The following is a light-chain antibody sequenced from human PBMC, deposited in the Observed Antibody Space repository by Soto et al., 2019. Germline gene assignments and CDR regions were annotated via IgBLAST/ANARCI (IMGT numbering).Light chain of an antibody. CDR2: DAS. CDR1: QSVSSNY. J-gene: IGKJ5*01. CDR3: QQYYDWPIT. Sequence: EIVLTQSPGTLSLSPGERATLSCRASQSVSSNYLAWYQQKPGQAPRLLIYDASSRATGIPDRFSGGGSGTDFTLTISSLQSEDFAIYYCQQYYDWPITFGQGTRLEI. V-gene: IGKV3-20*01.